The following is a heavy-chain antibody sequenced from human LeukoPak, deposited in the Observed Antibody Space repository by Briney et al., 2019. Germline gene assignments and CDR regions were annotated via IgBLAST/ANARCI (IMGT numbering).Heavy chain of an antibody. V-gene: IGHV3-7*04. Sequence: GGSLRLSCAASGFTFSSYRMSWVRQAPGKGLEWVGYIKQDGSENYYVDSVKGRFTISRDNAKNSLYLQMNSLRAEDTAVYYCAGGGSLFEYWGQGALVTVSS. CDR1: GFTFSSYR. D-gene: IGHD3-16*01. CDR2: IKQDGSEN. J-gene: IGHJ4*02. CDR3: AGGGSLFEY.